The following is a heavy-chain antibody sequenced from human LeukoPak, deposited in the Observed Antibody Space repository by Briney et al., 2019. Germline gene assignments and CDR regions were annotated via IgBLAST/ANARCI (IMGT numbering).Heavy chain of an antibody. CDR2: MNPNSGNT. V-gene: IGHV1-8*01. Sequence: ASVKVSFKSSGYTFTSYDINWVRQAAGQGLEWMGGMNPNSGNTGYAQKFQGRVTMTRNTSISTAYMELSSLRSEDTAVYYCAREYSSSSGSGGGYWGQGTLVTVSS. J-gene: IGHJ4*02. D-gene: IGHD6-6*01. CDR1: GYTFTSYD. CDR3: AREYSSSSGSGGGY.